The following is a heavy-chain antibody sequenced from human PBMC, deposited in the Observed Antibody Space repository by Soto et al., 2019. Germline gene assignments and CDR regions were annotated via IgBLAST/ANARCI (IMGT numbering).Heavy chain of an antibody. J-gene: IGHJ4*02. D-gene: IGHD1-26*01. CDR3: ARDSGTVGPSGDLDY. CDR1: GYTFTSDV. Sequence: QVHLVQSGAEVKEPRASVQVACKASGYTFTSDVMHWVRQAPGQRLEWMGWVNGGNGNTKYSQRFQGRVTISRDTYATKAYMELSRRTSEDKAVYYCARDSGTVGPSGDLDYWGQGTLVTVSS. V-gene: IGHV1-3*01. CDR2: VNGGNGNT.